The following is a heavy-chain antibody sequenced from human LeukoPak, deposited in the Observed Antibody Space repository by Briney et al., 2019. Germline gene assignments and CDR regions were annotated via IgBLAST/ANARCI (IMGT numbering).Heavy chain of an antibody. J-gene: IGHJ4*02. CDR3: ASRAHFWSGPGG. D-gene: IGHD3-3*02. V-gene: IGHV3-7*01. CDR1: GFTFNTFW. Sequence: GGSLRLSCAASGFTFNTFWMSWVGQAQGKGREWVANIKQDGSEKYYVDSVKGRFTISRDNAKNSLYLQMDSLRAEDTAVYYCASRAHFWSGPGGWGQGTLVTVSS. CDR2: IKQDGSEK.